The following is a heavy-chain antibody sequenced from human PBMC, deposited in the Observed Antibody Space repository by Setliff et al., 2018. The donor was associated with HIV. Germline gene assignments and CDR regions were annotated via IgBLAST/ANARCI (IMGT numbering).Heavy chain of an antibody. CDR1: GGSFSGYY. CDR2: INHSGSP. CDR3: ARDSSSWYGADWFDP. V-gene: IGHV4-34*01. J-gene: IGHJ5*02. D-gene: IGHD6-13*01. Sequence: ETLSLTCAVYGGSFSGYYWTWIRQPPGKGLEWIGEINHSGSPKYNPSLKSRVTVSVDTSNNQFSLKLSSVTAADTAVYYCARDSSSWYGADWFDPWGQGPRVTVSS.